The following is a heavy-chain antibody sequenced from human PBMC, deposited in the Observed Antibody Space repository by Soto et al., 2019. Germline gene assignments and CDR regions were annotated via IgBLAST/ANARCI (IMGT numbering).Heavy chain of an antibody. D-gene: IGHD3-3*01. V-gene: IGHV1-46*03. CDR2: INPSGGST. Sequence: ASVKVSCKASGYTFTSYYMHWVRQAPGQGLEWMGIINPSGGSTSYAQKFQGRVTMTRDTSTSTVYMELSSLRSEDTAVYYCARDTYYDFWSGYYDAFDIWGQGTMVTVSS. CDR3: ARDTYYDFWSGYYDAFDI. J-gene: IGHJ3*02. CDR1: GYTFTSYY.